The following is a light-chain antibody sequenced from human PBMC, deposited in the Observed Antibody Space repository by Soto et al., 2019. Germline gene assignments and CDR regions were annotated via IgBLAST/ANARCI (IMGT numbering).Light chain of an antibody. Sequence: EIVLTQSPAPLSLSPGERATLSCRASQSVGSYLGWYQHKRGQAPRLLIYDASNRAPGIPARFSGSGSGTDFTLTISSLEPEAFAGYYCQLRSNWPRGTFGQGTKLEI. V-gene: IGKV3-11*01. CDR3: QLRSNWPRGT. J-gene: IGKJ2*01. CDR1: QSVGSY. CDR2: DAS.